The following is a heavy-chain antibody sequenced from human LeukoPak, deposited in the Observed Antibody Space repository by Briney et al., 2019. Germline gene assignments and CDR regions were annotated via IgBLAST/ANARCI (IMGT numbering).Heavy chain of an antibody. CDR3: TTMSTAEGFDY. Sequence: GGSLRLSCAASGFIFSGSAIHWVRQASGKGLEWVGRIRGKVYSYETTYAASVKGRFTISRIDSNNTAYLQMNSLNTDDTAVYYCTTMSTAEGFDYWGQGTLVTVPS. D-gene: IGHD1-14*01. J-gene: IGHJ4*02. CDR1: GFIFSGSA. CDR2: IRGKVYSYET. V-gene: IGHV3-73*01.